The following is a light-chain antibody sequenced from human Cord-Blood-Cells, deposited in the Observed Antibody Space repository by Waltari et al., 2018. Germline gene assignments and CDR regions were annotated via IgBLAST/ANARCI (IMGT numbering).Light chain of an antibody. CDR3: QQYNNWPPLT. CDR1: QSVSSN. CDR2: GAS. Sequence: EIVMKQSPATLSVSPGERATLSGRASQSVSSNLAWYQQKPGQAPRLLIYGASTRATGIPARFSGSGSGTEFTLTISSLQSEDFAVYYCQQYNNWPPLTFGGGTKVEIK. J-gene: IGKJ4*01. V-gene: IGKV3-15*01.